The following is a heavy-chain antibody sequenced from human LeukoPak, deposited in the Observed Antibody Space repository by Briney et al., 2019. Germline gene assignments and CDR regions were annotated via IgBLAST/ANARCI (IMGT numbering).Heavy chain of an antibody. J-gene: IGHJ4*01. D-gene: IGHD3/OR15-3a*01. CDR2: IYYSGST. Sequence: SETLSLTCTVSGASVSGKFWSWIRQSPGIGLEWIGLIYYSGSTKFNPSLKSRVAMSVDTSNNQFSLSLNSVTTTDTAVYFCVGGGDWLPEYWGHGTQVIVSS. CDR1: GASVSGKF. CDR3: VGGGDWLPEY. V-gene: IGHV4-59*02.